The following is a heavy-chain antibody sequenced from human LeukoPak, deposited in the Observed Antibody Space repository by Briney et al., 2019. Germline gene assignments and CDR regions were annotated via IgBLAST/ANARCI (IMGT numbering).Heavy chain of an antibody. Sequence: SETLSLTCTVSGGSISSSSYYWGWIRQPPGRGLEWIGSIYYSGSTYYNPSLKSRVTISVDTSKNQFSLKLSSVTAADTAVYYCARRGDWGQGTLVTVSS. J-gene: IGHJ4*02. CDR3: ARRGD. D-gene: IGHD3-16*01. CDR1: GGSISSSSYY. CDR2: IYYSGST. V-gene: IGHV4-39*01.